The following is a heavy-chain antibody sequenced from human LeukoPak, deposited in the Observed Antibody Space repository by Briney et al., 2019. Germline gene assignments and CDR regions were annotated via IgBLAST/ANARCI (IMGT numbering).Heavy chain of an antibody. V-gene: IGHV3-20*04. D-gene: IGHD3-3*01. CDR1: GFTFDDYG. J-gene: IGHJ5*02. Sequence: RPGGSLRLSCAASGFTFDDYGMRWVRHARGKGLEWVSGINWNGGSTRYAHSLKGRFTISRDNAMNSLYLQMNSLRAEDTALYYCARAEYRDYDFWSGYSQYNWFDPWGQGTLVTVSS. CDR3: ARAEYRDYDFWSGYSQYNWFDP. CDR2: INWNGGST.